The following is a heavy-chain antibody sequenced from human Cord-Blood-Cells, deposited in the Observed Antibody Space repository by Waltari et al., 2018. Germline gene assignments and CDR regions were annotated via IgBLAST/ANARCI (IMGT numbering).Heavy chain of an antibody. D-gene: IGHD3-16*01. CDR3: ARVWVYYFDY. J-gene: IGHJ4*02. CDR2: IKQDGSEK. Sequence: EVQLVESGGGLFQPGGPLRLSCAPSGFTLIAFWLSWVRQAPGKGLEWVANIKQDGSEKYYVDSVKGRFTISRDNAKNSLYLQMNSLRAEDTAVYYCARVWVYYFDYWGQGTLVTVSS. V-gene: IGHV3-7*01. CDR1: GFTLIAFW.